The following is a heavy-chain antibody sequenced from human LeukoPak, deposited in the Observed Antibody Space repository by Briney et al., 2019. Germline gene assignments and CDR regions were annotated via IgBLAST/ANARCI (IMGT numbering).Heavy chain of an antibody. J-gene: IGHJ3*01. V-gene: IGHV3-48*01. CDR3: ARSRATYAFDL. CDR2: ISSTGSTI. Sequence: GGSLRLSCTASGFTFSGYSMDWVRQAPGKGLEWVSYISSTGSTIYYADSVKGQFTISRDNAMNSLYLQMNSLRAEDTAVYYCARSRATYAFDLRGQGTVVTVSS. D-gene: IGHD5-12*01. CDR1: GFTFSGYS.